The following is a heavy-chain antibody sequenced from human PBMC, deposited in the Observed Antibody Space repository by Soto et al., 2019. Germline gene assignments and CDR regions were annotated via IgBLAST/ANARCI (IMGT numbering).Heavy chain of an antibody. Sequence: SETLSLSCTVSGGSISSGDYYWSWIRQPPGKGLEWIGYIYYSGSTYYNPSLKSRVTISVDTSKNQFSLKLSSVTAADTAVYYCARHRIAAAGTHLYYYYCMDVWGQGTTVTVSS. CDR3: ARHRIAAAGTHLYYYYCMDV. V-gene: IGHV4-30-4*01. J-gene: IGHJ6*02. D-gene: IGHD6-13*01. CDR1: GGSISSGDYY. CDR2: IYYSGST.